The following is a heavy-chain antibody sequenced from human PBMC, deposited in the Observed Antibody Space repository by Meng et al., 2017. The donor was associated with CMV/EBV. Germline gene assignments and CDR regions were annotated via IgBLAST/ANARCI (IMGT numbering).Heavy chain of an antibody. D-gene: IGHD6-6*01. CDR1: GGTFSSYA. J-gene: IGHJ5*02. V-gene: IGHV1-69*12. Sequence: VRLVSSGGRVKRPWASGKRPGKAPGGTFSSYAISWLRQAPGQGLEWMGGIIPIFGTANSAQKFQGRVTITADESTSTAYMELSSLRSEDTAVYYCARDYSGIAARPGFDPWGQGTLVTVSS. CDR2: IIPIFGTA. CDR3: ARDYSGIAARPGFDP.